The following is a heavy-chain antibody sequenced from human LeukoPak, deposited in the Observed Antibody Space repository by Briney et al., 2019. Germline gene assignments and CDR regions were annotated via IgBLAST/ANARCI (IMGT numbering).Heavy chain of an antibody. D-gene: IGHD3-10*01. CDR1: GGSISGSSYY. CDR3: ARDTYYYDSGTYYFNY. CDR2: MYTSGST. J-gene: IGHJ4*02. Sequence: SETLSLTCTVSGGSISGSSYYWNWIRQPAGKGLEWIGRMYTSGSTNYNPSLKSRVTMSVDTSKNQFSLKLTSVTAADTAVYYCARDTYYYDSGTYYFNYWGQGTLVTVSS. V-gene: IGHV4-61*02.